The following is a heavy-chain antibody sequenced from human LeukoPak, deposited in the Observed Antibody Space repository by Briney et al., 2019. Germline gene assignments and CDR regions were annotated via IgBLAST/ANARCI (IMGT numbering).Heavy chain of an antibody. J-gene: IGHJ4*02. CDR2: IYYSGST. CDR3: ARGDVDTAMDFDY. CDR1: AGSTRGYF. Sequence: SETLSLTCNVSAGSTRGYFWSWIRQPPGKGLEWIGYIYYSGSTNYNPSLKSRVTISVDTSKNQFSLKLSSVTAADTAVYYCARGDVDTAMDFDYWGQGTLVTVSS. V-gene: IGHV4-59*01. D-gene: IGHD5-18*01.